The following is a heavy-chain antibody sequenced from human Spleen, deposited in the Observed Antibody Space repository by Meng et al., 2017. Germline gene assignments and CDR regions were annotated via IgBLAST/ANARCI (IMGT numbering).Heavy chain of an antibody. CDR1: GFTFSNYA. J-gene: IGHJ4*02. V-gene: IGHV3-23*01. CDR2: ISGSAAST. Sequence: GESLKISCAASGFTFSNYAMNWVRQAPGKGLEWVSAISGSAASTYYADSVKGRFTISRDNSKNTLYLQMNSLRAEDTAVYYCATQHSSSWYGLNYFDHWGQGTLVTVSS. CDR3: ATQHSSSWYGLNYFDH. D-gene: IGHD6-13*01.